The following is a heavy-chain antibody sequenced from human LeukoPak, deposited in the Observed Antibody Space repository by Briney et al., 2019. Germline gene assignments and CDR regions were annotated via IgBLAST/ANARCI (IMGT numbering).Heavy chain of an antibody. D-gene: IGHD6-6*01. Sequence: PGGSLRLSCAASGFTFSSYSMNWVRQAPGKGLEWVSYISSSSSTIYYADSVKGRFTISRDNAKNSLYLQMNSLRAEDTAVYYCAKWAVGSIGDYWGQGTLVTVSS. CDR2: ISSSSSTI. V-gene: IGHV3-48*04. CDR3: AKWAVGSIGDY. J-gene: IGHJ4*02. CDR1: GFTFSSYS.